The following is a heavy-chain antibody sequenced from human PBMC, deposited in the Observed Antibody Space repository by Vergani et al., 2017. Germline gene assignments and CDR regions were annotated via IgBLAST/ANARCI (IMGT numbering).Heavy chain of an antibody. CDR3: ARGPYYDFWSGYYLTH. V-gene: IGHV4-4*03. CDR1: GGSISSSNW. D-gene: IGHD3-3*01. CDR2: IYHSGST. J-gene: IGHJ4*02. Sequence: QVQLQESGPGLVKPPGTLSLTCAVSGGSISSSNWWSWVRQPPGKGLEWIGEIYHSGSTNYNPSLKSRGTISVDKSKNQFSLKLSSVTAADTAVYYCARGPYYDFWSGYYLTHWGQGTLVTVSS.